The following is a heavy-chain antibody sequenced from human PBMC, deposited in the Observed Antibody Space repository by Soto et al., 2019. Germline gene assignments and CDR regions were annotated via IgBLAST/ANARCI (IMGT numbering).Heavy chain of an antibody. CDR2: IYSGGST. Sequence: EVQLVESGGGLVQPGGSLRLSCAASGFTVSSNYMSWVRQAPGKGLEWVSVIYSGGSTYYADSVKGRFTISRDNSKNTLYLQINCLRAEDTAVYYCARDSATHPGYWGQGTLVTVPS. CDR3: ARDSATHPGY. J-gene: IGHJ4*02. D-gene: IGHD3-10*01. V-gene: IGHV3-66*01. CDR1: GFTVSSNY.